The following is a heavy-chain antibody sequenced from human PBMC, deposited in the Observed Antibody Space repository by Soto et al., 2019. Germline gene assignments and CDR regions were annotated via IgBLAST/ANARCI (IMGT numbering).Heavy chain of an antibody. CDR1: GGSISRSTYY. D-gene: IGHD2-2*02. V-gene: IGHV4-39*01. CDR2: IYYSGST. Sequence: PSETLSLTCTVSGGSISRSTYYWGWIRQPPGKGLEWIGSIYYSGSTYYRPSLKSRVTISVDTSKNQFSLKLSSVTAADTAVYYCARQVPAAIRFGWFDPWGQGTLVTVSS. J-gene: IGHJ5*02. CDR3: ARQVPAAIRFGWFDP.